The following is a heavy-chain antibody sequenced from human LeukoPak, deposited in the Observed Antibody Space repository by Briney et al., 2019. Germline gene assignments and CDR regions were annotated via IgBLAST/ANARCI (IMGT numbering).Heavy chain of an antibody. V-gene: IGHV1-69*04. CDR3: ARGALITMVRDDAFDI. Sequence: SVTVSCKASGGTFSSYAISWVRQAPGQGLEWMGRIIPILGIANYAQKFQGRVTITADKSTSTAYMELSSLRSEDTAAYYCARGALITMVRDDAFDIWGQGTMVTVSS. J-gene: IGHJ3*02. CDR2: IIPILGIA. D-gene: IGHD3-10*01. CDR1: GGTFSSYA.